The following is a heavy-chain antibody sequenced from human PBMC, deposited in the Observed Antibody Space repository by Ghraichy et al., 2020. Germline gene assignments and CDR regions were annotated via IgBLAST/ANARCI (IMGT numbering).Heavy chain of an antibody. Sequence: GGSLRLSCAASGFTFDDYAMHWVRQAPGKGLEWVSLISWDGGSTYYADSVKGRFTISRDNSKNSLYLQMNSLRAEDTALYYCAKNTPGGPMAAAGTWDYYYYGMDVWGQGTTVTVSS. CDR1: GFTFDDYA. V-gene: IGHV3-43D*04. CDR2: ISWDGGST. CDR3: AKNTPGGPMAAAGTWDYYYYGMDV. D-gene: IGHD6-13*01. J-gene: IGHJ6*02.